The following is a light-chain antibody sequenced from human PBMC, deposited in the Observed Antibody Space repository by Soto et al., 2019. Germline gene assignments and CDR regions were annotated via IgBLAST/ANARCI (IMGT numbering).Light chain of an antibody. J-gene: IGLJ2*01. CDR1: SSDVGGYNY. Sequence: QSALTQPASVSGSPGQSITISCTGTSSDVGGYNYVSWYQQHPGKAPKLMIYDVSNRPSVVSIRFSGSKSGNTASLTISGLQAEDEADYFCSSYTSSSTRVFGGGTKLTVL. V-gene: IGLV2-14*01. CDR2: DVS. CDR3: SSYTSSSTRV.